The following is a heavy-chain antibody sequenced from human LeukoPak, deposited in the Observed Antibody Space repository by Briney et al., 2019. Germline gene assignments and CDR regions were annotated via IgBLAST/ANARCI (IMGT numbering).Heavy chain of an antibody. CDR2: ISYTGST. D-gene: IGHD4-17*01. Sequence: SETLSLTCTVSGGSIGSYYWSWIRQPPGKGLEWIAYISYTGSTNYNPSLQSRVTISVDTSKNQFSLKLRFVTAADTAVYYCARHSGYGDYPLDYWGQGTLVTVSS. CDR1: GGSIGSYY. CDR3: ARHSGYGDYPLDY. J-gene: IGHJ4*02. V-gene: IGHV4-59*08.